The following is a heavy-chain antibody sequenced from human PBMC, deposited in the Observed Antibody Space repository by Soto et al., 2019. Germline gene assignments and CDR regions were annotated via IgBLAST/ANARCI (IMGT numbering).Heavy chain of an antibody. CDR1: GFTFSNYA. CDR2: ISGSGGST. J-gene: IGHJ4*02. Sequence: EVQLLESGGGLVQPGGSLRLSYAASGFTFSNYAVTWVRQAPGKGLEWVSTISGSGGSTYYADSVKGRFTISRDNSKNTLYLQMNSLRAEDTAVYYCAKHQGSSWHEIDSWGQGTLVTVSS. D-gene: IGHD6-13*01. CDR3: AKHQGSSWHEIDS. V-gene: IGHV3-23*01.